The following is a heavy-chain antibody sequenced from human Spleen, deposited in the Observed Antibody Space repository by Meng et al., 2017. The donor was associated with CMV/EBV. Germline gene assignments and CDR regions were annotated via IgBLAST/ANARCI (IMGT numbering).Heavy chain of an antibody. CDR2: IIPIFGTV. V-gene: IGHV1-69*13. CDR1: GGTSSTYA. CDR3: GRSLSLATDSGIDS. J-gene: IGHJ4*02. D-gene: IGHD3-10*01. Sequence: SVKVSCKASGGTSSTYAMSWVRQAPGQGLEWMGGIIPIFGTVNYAQRFQGRVSITADESTSTAHMELTSLRSEDTAVYYCGRSLSLATDSGIDSWGQGTLVTVSS.